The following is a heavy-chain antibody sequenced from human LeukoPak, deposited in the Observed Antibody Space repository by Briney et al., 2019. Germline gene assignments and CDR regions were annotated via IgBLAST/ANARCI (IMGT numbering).Heavy chain of an antibody. D-gene: IGHD6-19*01. CDR1: GGTFSSYA. CDR3: ASKSGWIDAFDI. J-gene: IGHJ3*02. V-gene: IGHV1-69*04. Sequence: GASVKVSCKASGGTFSSYAISWVRQAPGQGLEWMGRIIPILGIANYAQKFQGRVTITADKSTSTAYMELSSLRSEDTAVYYCASKSGWIDAFDIWGQGTMVTVSS. CDR2: IIPILGIA.